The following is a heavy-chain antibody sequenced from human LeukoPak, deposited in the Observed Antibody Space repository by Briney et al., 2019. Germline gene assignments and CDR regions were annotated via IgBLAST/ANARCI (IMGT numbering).Heavy chain of an antibody. CDR1: GFTFSSSD. J-gene: IGHJ4*02. V-gene: IGHV3-21*01. Sequence: GGSLRLSCAASGFTFSSSDMDWVRQAPGKGLEWVASISSSSSLIYYADSVKGRFTIFRDNAKNSLYLQMNSLRAEDTAVYLCAKEGRSTTPGYWGQGTLVTVSS. D-gene: IGHD6-13*01. CDR2: ISSSSSLI. CDR3: AKEGRSTTPGY.